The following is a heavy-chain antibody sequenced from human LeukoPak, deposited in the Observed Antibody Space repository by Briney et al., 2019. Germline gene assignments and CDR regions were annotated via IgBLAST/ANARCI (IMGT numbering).Heavy chain of an antibody. CDR2: ISAYYANT. Sequence: GASVKVSCKASGYTFTSYDISWVRQAPGQGLEWMGWISAYYANTNYAQELQGRVTMTTDTSTSTAYMELRSLRSDDTAVYYCGRVDSSGLLGYWGQGTLVTVSS. V-gene: IGHV1-18*01. D-gene: IGHD3-22*01. J-gene: IGHJ4*02. CDR1: GYTFTSYD. CDR3: GRVDSSGLLGY.